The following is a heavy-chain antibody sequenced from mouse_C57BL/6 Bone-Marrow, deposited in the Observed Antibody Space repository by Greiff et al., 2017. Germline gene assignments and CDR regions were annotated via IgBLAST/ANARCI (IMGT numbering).Heavy chain of an antibody. Sequence: QVQLQQPGAELVRPGSSVKLSCKASGYTFTSYWLDWVKQRPGQGLEWIGNIYPSDSETHYNQKFKDKATLNVDKSSSTAYMQLSSLTSEDSAVYYCAREFRAMDYWGQGTSVTVSS. CDR2: IYPSDSET. CDR1: GYTFTSYW. CDR3: AREFRAMDY. J-gene: IGHJ4*01. V-gene: IGHV1-61*01.